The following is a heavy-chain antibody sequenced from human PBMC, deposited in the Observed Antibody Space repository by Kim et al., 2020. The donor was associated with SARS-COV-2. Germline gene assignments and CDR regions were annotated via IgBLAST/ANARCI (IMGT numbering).Heavy chain of an antibody. V-gene: IGHV4-59*01. CDR2: IYYSGST. D-gene: IGHD3-22*01. J-gene: IGHJ5*02. Sequence: SETLSLTFTVSGVSISSYYWSWIRQPPGKGLEWIGYIYYSGSTNYNPSLKSRVTISVDTSKNQFSLKLSSVTAADTAVYYCARSYDSSGYLVWFDPWGQGTLVTVSS. CDR1: GVSISSYY. CDR3: ARSYDSSGYLVWFDP.